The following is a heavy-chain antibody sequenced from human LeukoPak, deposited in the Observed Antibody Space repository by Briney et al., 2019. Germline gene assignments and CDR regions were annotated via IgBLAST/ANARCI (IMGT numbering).Heavy chain of an antibody. V-gene: IGHV4-59*01. D-gene: IGHD3-22*01. CDR3: AREGHYYDSSVPFDP. CDR2: ISDSGST. J-gene: IGHJ5*02. Sequence: SETLSLTCTVSGDSISSYSWSWIRQPPGMGLEWIGNISDSGSTNSNPSLKSRVTMSLDTSTNQFSLKLTSVTAADTAVYYCAREGHYYDSSVPFDPWGQGTLVTVSS. CDR1: GDSISSYS.